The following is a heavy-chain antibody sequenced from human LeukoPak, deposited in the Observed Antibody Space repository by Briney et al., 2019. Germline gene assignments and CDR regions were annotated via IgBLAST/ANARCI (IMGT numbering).Heavy chain of an antibody. J-gene: IGHJ4*02. Sequence: SETLSLTCTVSGGSISSGGYYWSWIRQPAGKGLEWIGRINTSGSANYKPSLKSRVTMSLDTSKNQFSLKLTSVTAADTALYYCARDNRGYDYWGQGTLVTVSS. CDR1: GGSISSGGYY. CDR3: ARDNRGYDY. V-gene: IGHV4-61*02. CDR2: INTSGSA. D-gene: IGHD3-16*01.